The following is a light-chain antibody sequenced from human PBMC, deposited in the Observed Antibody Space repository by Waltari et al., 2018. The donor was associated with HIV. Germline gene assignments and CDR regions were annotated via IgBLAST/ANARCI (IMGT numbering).Light chain of an antibody. CDR1: NSDVGGYNY. V-gene: IGLV2-14*01. CDR2: EIT. Sequence: QSALTQPASVSGSPGQSITISCTGTNSDVGGYNYVSWYQQHPGKAPKLRIYEITNRPSGIANRFSGSKAGNTASMTISGLQAEDEADYYCSSYTTTTTVLFGGGTKLTVL. J-gene: IGLJ2*01. CDR3: SSYTTTTTVL.